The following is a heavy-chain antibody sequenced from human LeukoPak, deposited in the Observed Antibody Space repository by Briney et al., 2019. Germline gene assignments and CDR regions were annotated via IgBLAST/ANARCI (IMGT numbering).Heavy chain of an antibody. Sequence: PGGSLRLSCAASGFTFSSYPMSWVRQAPGKGLEWVSVISVSGGNTYYADSVKGRFTLSRDNSKNTLYRQMSILRAEDTAVCYCAKAYNYYHMDVWGKGGTVTVSS. CDR1: GFTFSSYP. CDR3: AKAYNYYHMDV. CDR2: ISVSGGNT. D-gene: IGHD2-2*02. J-gene: IGHJ6*03. V-gene: IGHV3-23*01.